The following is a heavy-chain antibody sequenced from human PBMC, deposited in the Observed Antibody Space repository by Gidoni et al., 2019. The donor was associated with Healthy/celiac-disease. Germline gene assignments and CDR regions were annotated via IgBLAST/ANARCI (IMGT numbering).Heavy chain of an antibody. CDR2: ISSRSSYT. Sequence: QVQLVESGGGLVKPGGSLRLSCAASGFSFSDYYICWIRQAPGKGLEWVSYISSRSSYTNYADAVKGRFTISRDNAKNSMSLQMNSLRAEDTDVYYCARDFDIGFGELLSYYYGMDVWGKGTTVTVSS. D-gene: IGHD3-10*01. V-gene: IGHV3-11*05. CDR1: GFSFSDYY. J-gene: IGHJ6*04. CDR3: ARDFDIGFGELLSYYYGMDV.